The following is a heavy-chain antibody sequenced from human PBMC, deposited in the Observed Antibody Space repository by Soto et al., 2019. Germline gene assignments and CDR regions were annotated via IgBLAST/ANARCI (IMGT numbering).Heavy chain of an antibody. Sequence: PSETLSLTCTVSGGSISSGGYYWSWIRQHPGKGLEWIGYIYYSGSTYYNPSLKSRVTISVDTSKNQFSLKLSSVTAADTAVYSCARATTYYDFWSGAWGMDVWGKGTTVTVSS. CDR2: IYYSGST. V-gene: IGHV4-31*02. CDR1: GGSISSGGYY. CDR3: ARATTYYDFWSGAWGMDV. J-gene: IGHJ6*04. D-gene: IGHD3-3*01.